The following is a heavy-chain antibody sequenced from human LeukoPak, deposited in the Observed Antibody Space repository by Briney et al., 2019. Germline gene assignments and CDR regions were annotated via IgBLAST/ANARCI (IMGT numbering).Heavy chain of an antibody. V-gene: IGHV4-39*01. Sequence: PSETLSLTCTVSGDSISNSNYCWGWFRQPPGKGLEWIGSIYYTGSTHYNPSLKSRVTISVDTSKNQFSLKLSSVTAADTAVFYCARRLGSAWYFDYWGQGTLVTVSS. CDR1: GDSISNSNYC. CDR2: IYYTGST. CDR3: ARRLGSAWYFDY. J-gene: IGHJ4*02. D-gene: IGHD6-25*01.